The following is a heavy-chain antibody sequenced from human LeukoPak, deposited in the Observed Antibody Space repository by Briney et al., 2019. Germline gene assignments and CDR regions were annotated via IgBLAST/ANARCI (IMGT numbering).Heavy chain of an antibody. Sequence: ASVKVSCKASGYTFTSYAIHWVRQAPGQRLEWMGWINAGNGNTKYSQKFQGRVTITRDTSATTAFMDLSSLRSEDTAVYYCASLYCSSTSCYSGMDVWGQGTTVTVSS. CDR1: GYTFTSYA. CDR3: ASLYCSSTSCYSGMDV. V-gene: IGHV1-3*01. D-gene: IGHD2-2*02. CDR2: INAGNGNT. J-gene: IGHJ6*02.